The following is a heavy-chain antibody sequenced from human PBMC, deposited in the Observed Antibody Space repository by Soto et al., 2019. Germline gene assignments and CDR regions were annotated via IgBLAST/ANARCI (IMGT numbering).Heavy chain of an antibody. CDR3: ARAPTDGNYYDSSGYYYFDY. Sequence: GALVKVSCKASGGTFSSYAISWVRQAPGQGLEWMGGIIPIFGTANYAQKFQGRVTITADESTSTAYMELSSLRSEDTAVYYCARAPTDGNYYDSSGYYYFDYWGQGTLVTVSS. J-gene: IGHJ4*02. CDR1: GGTFSSYA. V-gene: IGHV1-69*13. D-gene: IGHD3-22*01. CDR2: IIPIFGTA.